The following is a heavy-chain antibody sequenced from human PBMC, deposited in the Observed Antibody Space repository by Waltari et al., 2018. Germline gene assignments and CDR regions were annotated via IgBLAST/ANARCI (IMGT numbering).Heavy chain of an antibody. D-gene: IGHD1-26*01. J-gene: IGHJ4*02. CDR1: GFTFSSYD. CDR2: IRASADNT. CDR3: AIQSLSSGNYE. V-gene: IGHV3-23*01. Sequence: EVQLLESGGGLVQPGGSLRLSCAASGFTFSSYDMSWVRQAPGKGLEWVSNIRASADNTYYADSVKCRFTTSRDNSKNTLYLQMNSLRAEDTAVYFCAIQSLSSGNYEWGQGTLVTVSS.